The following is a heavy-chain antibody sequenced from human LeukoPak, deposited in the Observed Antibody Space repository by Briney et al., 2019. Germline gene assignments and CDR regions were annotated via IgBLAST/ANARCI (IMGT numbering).Heavy chain of an antibody. Sequence: GGSLRLSCAASRFTFRSYAMIWVRQAPGRGLEWVSAITGSGGTTYYADSVKGRFTISRDNSKNTLFLQMNSLRAEDTALYYCARDSPYYYDSSGYSSGYDYWGQGTLVTVSS. V-gene: IGHV3-23*01. CDR1: RFTFRSYA. CDR2: ITGSGGTT. D-gene: IGHD3-22*01. J-gene: IGHJ4*02. CDR3: ARDSPYYYDSSGYSSGYDY.